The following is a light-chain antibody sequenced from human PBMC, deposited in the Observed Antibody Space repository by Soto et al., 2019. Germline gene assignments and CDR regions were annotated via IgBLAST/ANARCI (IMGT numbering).Light chain of an antibody. Sequence: DIQMTQSPSTLSASVGDRFTITFRACQSFSAWLAWYQQKPGKAPKLLIYDASSLERGVPSRSSGTGSATESTLTISSLPPDDFATYYYQPSKGYSATSGQGTK. CDR1: QSFSAW. CDR2: DAS. CDR3: QPSKGYSAT. J-gene: IGKJ1*01. V-gene: IGKV1-5*01.